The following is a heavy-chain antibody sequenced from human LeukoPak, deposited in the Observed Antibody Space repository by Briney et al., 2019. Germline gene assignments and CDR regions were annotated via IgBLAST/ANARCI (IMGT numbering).Heavy chain of an antibody. CDR3: AKGVYMDY. CDR1: GFTFSSYG. J-gene: IGHJ4*02. D-gene: IGHD1-1*01. Sequence: GGSLRLSCAASGFTFSSYGMHWVRQAPGKGLEWVAVISYDGSNKYYADSVKGRFTISRDNSKNALYLQMNSLRAEDTAVYYCAKGVYMDYWGQGTLVTVSS. CDR2: ISYDGSNK. V-gene: IGHV3-30*18.